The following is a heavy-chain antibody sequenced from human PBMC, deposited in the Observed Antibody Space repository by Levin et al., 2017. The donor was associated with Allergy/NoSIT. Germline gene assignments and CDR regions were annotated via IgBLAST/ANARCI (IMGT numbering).Heavy chain of an antibody. CDR1: GFTFSSYS. D-gene: IGHD5-18*01. J-gene: IGHJ4*02. V-gene: IGHV3-21*01. CDR2: ISSTSSYI. CDR3: ARENNLAYSHGTDY. Sequence: SGGSLRLSCAASGFTFSSYSMNWVRQAPGKGLEWVSSISSTSSYIYYADSVKGRFTISRDNAKNSLFLQMSSLRAEDTAVYYCARENNLAYSHGTDYWGQGTLVTVSS.